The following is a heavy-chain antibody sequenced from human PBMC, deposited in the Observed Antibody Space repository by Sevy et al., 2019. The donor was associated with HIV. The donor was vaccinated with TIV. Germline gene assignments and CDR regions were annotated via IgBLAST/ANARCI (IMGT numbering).Heavy chain of an antibody. V-gene: IGHV1-69*13. Sequence: ASVKVSCKASGGTFSSYAISWVRQAPGQGLEWMGGIIPIFGTANYAQKFQGRVTITADESTSTAYMELSSLRSEDTAVYYCARDGVFWSGYYYYYYGMDVWGQGTTVTVSS. J-gene: IGHJ6*02. CDR1: GGTFSSYA. D-gene: IGHD3-3*01. CDR3: ARDGVFWSGYYYYYYGMDV. CDR2: IIPIFGTA.